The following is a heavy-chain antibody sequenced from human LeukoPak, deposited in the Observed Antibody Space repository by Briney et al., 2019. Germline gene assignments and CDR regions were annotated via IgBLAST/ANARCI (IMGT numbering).Heavy chain of an antibody. CDR2: IYSGGST. J-gene: IGHJ4*02. D-gene: IGHD3-22*01. Sequence: GGSLRLSCAASGFTVSSNYMSWVRQAPGKGLEWVSVIYSGGSTYYADSVKGRFTISRDNSKNTLYLQMNSLRAEDTAVYYCARDRVYDSSGYYHGPPVYWGQGTLVTVSS. CDR1: GFTVSSNY. CDR3: ARDRVYDSSGYYHGPPVY. V-gene: IGHV3-53*01.